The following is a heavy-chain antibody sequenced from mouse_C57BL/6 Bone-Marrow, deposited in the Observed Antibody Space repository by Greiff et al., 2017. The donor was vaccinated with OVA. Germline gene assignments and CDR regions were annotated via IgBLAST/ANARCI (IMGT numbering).Heavy chain of an antibody. CDR3: TFFSWFAY. Sequence: EVQLQQSGAELVRPGASVKLSCTASSFNIKDDYMHWVKQRPEQGLEWIGWIDPENGDTEYASKFQGKATITADTSSNTAYLQLSSLTSEDTAVYYCTFFSWFAYWGQGTLVTVSA. CDR1: SFNIKDDY. CDR2: IDPENGDT. J-gene: IGHJ3*01. V-gene: IGHV14-4*01.